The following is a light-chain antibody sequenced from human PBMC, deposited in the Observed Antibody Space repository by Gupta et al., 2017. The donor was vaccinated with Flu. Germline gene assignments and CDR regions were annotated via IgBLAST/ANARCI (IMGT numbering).Light chain of an antibody. CDR1: QSISSY. CDR3: QQSYSRLT. CDR2: AAS. Sequence: DIQMTQSPSSLSASVGDRVTITCRASQSISSYLNWYQQKPGKAPKLLIYAASSLQSGVPSRFSGSGSGTDFTLTISSLQPEDFATYYCQQSYSRLTFGPGTKVDIK. J-gene: IGKJ3*01. V-gene: IGKV1-39*01.